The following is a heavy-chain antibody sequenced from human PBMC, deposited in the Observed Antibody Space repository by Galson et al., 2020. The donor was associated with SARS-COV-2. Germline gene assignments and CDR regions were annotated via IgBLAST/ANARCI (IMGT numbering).Heavy chain of an antibody. J-gene: IGHJ6*03. CDR2: IWFDGTTK. CDR1: GFTFSPYA. V-gene: IGHV3-33*01. CDR3: ARDPPESGYHLDV. Sequence: GGSLRLSCATSGFTFSPYAMHWVRQAPGKGLEWVAIIWFDGTTKFYGDSVKGRFTISRDNSKNTLYLQIDSLRADDTAVYFCARDPPESGYHLDVWCRGTTVTVSS.